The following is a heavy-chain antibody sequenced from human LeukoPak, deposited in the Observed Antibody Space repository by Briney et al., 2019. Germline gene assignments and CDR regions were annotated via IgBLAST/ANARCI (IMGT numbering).Heavy chain of an antibody. J-gene: IGHJ6*02. D-gene: IGHD1-1*01. CDR2: ISTNGGST. Sequence: GGSLRLSCAASGFTFNSYTMHWVRQAPGKGLEYVSAISTNGGSTYYANSVKGRFTISRDNSKNTLSLQLNSLRAEDTAVYYCARDGGSSTKEPTGGYYYYGMDVWGQGTTVTVFS. CDR3: ARDGGSSTKEPTGGYYYYGMDV. CDR1: GFTFNSYT. V-gene: IGHV3-64*01.